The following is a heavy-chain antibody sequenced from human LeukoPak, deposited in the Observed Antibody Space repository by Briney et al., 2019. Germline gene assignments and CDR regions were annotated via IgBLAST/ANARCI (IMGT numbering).Heavy chain of an antibody. CDR3: ATSHDSSGNN. CDR1: GFTFSSYW. J-gene: IGHJ4*02. D-gene: IGHD3-22*01. CDR2: INQDGGAK. Sequence: SGGSLRLSCAASGFTFSSYWMAWVRQAPGKGLEWVGNINQDGGAKFSVDSVKGRFTSSRDNARNSLYLQTNNLRVEDTGIYYCATSHDSSGNNWGQGTLVTVSS. V-gene: IGHV3-7*01.